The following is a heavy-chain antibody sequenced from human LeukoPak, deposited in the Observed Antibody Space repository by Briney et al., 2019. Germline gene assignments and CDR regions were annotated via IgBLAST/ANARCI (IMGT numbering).Heavy chain of an antibody. J-gene: IGHJ6*02. CDR1: GFTFGDYY. CDR2: ISGSGSSI. CDR3: ARRKYSGYDAWGQYYYYYYGMDV. D-gene: IGHD5-12*01. Sequence: AGGSLRLSCAASGFTFGDYYMSWIRQAPGKGLEWVSYISGSGSSIYYADSVKGRFTIPRDNAKNSLYLQMNSLRAEDTAVYYCARRKYSGYDAWGQYYYYYYGMDVWGQGTTVTVSS. V-gene: IGHV3-11*01.